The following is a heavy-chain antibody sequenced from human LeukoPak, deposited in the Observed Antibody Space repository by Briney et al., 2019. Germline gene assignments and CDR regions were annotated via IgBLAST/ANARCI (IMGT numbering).Heavy chain of an antibody. J-gene: IGHJ4*02. CDR2: ITSGSSYM. D-gene: IGHD1-26*01. V-gene: IGHV3-21*01. Sequence: GGSLRLSCAASGFAFSSYTMNWVRQAPGKGLEWVSSITSGSSYMFYADSVKGRFTISRDNTRNSLYLQMNSLRAEDTAVYYCATVREHYRDYWGQGTLVTVSS. CDR1: GFAFSSYT. CDR3: ATVREHYRDY.